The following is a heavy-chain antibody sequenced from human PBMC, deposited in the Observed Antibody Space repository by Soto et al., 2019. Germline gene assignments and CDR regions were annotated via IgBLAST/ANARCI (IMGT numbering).Heavy chain of an antibody. CDR2: IYYSGNT. CDR3: ARGAADYGNAFDI. V-gene: IGHV4-31*03. D-gene: IGHD4-17*01. Sequence: QVQLQESGPGLVKSSQTLSLTCTVSGGSISRGGYYWTWIRQFPGKGLEWLAHIYYSGNTYYNPPLKSRLSISQDTSTNQFSLSLTSVTAADTAVYFCARGAADYGNAFDIWGRGTLVTVSS. J-gene: IGHJ3*02. CDR1: GGSISRGGYY.